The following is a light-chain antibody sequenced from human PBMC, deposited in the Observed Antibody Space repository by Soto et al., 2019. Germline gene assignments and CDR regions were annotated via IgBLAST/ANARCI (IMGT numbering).Light chain of an antibody. J-gene: IGLJ1*01. Sequence: QSVLTKLASGSRSPGGSITISCTENSSDVGGYNYVSWYKQHPGKAPTLKIYVVSNRPTGHSHRFLVSKSVNTASLTISGLQAEDEADYYGSSYTSSRTPYVSVPGTKFPVL. V-gene: IGLV2-14*01. CDR1: SSDVGGYNY. CDR3: SSYTSSRTPYV. CDR2: VVS.